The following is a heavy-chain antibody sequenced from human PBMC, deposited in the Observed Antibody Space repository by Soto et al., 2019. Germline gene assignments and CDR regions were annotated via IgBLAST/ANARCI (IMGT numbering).Heavy chain of an antibody. CDR2: INADNGNT. CDR3: ARDGRVYCSGGTCYDFDY. V-gene: IGHV1-3*01. Sequence: ASVKVSCKASGYTFTNYAIHWVRQAPGHRLEWMGWINADNGNTKYSQRFQGRVTITRDTSASTAYTELSSLTSENTAVYYCARDGRVYCSGGTCYDFDYWGQGTLVTVSS. CDR1: GYTFTNYA. J-gene: IGHJ4*02. D-gene: IGHD2-15*01.